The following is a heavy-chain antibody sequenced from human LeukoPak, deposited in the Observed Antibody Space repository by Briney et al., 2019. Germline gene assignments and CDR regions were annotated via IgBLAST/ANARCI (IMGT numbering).Heavy chain of an antibody. CDR2: INHSGST. Sequence: GSLRLSCAASGFTFSSYSMNWVRQPPGKGLEWIGEINHSGSTNYNPSLKSRVTISVDTSKNQFSLKLSSVTAADTAVYYCARGLTGTRDLGVWGQGTLVTVSS. D-gene: IGHD1-7*01. CDR1: GFTFSSYS. J-gene: IGHJ4*02. CDR3: ARGLTGTRDLGV. V-gene: IGHV4-34*01.